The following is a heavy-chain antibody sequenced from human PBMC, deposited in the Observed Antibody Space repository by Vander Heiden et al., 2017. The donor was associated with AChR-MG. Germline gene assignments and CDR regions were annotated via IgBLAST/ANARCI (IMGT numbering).Heavy chain of an antibody. J-gene: IGHJ5*02. CDR3: ARDRGYYGSGSGFDP. CDR2: INPNSGGT. D-gene: IGHD3-10*01. CDR1: GYTFTGYY. Sequence: QVQLVQSGAEVKKPGASVKVSCTASGYTFTGYYMHWVRQAPGQGLEWMGWINPNSGGTNYAQKFQGRVTMTRDTSISTAYMELSRLRSDDTAVYYCARDRGYYGSGSGFDPWGQGTLVTVSS. V-gene: IGHV1-2*02.